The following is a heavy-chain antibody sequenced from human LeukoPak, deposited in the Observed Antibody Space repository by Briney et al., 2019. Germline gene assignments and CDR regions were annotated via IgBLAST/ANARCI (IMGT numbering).Heavy chain of an antibody. J-gene: IGHJ6*02. D-gene: IGHD3-9*01. CDR3: ARHSKGLDILTGYYSYYYYYGMDV. CDR1: GASINSYY. CDR2: IPYSGSP. V-gene: IGHV4-59*08. Sequence: SETLSLTCTVSGASINSYYWSWIRQTPGKGLEWIGYIPYSGSPKYNPSLKSRATISRDKSKNQFSLKLSSVTAADTAVYYCARHSKGLDILTGYYSYYYYYGMDVWGQGTTVTVSS.